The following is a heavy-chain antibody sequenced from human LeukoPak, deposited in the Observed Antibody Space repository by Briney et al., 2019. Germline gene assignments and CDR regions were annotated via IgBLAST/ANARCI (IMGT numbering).Heavy chain of an antibody. D-gene: IGHD2-8*02. V-gene: IGHV4-59*01. J-gene: IGHJ6*03. Sequence: SETLSLTCAVYGGSFSGYYWSWIRQPPGKGLEWIGYIYYSGSTNYNPSLKSRVTISVDTSKNQFSLKLSSVTAADTAVYYCARVGPYFTGYYYMDVWGKGTTVTVSS. CDR3: ARVGPYFTGYYYMDV. CDR1: GGSFSGYY. CDR2: IYYSGST.